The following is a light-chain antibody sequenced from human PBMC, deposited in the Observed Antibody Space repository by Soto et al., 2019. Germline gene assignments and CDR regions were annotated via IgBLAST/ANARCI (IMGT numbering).Light chain of an antibody. J-gene: IGKJ5*01. CDR2: GAS. CDR3: QQYDTSPPIT. V-gene: IGKV3-20*01. CDR1: QSVSSSS. Sequence: ETVLTQSPGTLSLSPGERATLSCRASQSVSSSSLAWYQQRPGQAPRLLIYGASSRATGIPGRFSGIGSGAVFTLTIAGLEPEDFAVYYCQQYDTSPPITFGQGTRLEIK.